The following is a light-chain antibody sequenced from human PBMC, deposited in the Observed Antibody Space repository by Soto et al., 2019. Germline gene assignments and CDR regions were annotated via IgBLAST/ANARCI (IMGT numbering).Light chain of an antibody. V-gene: IGLV2-14*03. J-gene: IGLJ1*01. CDR2: DVS. CDR1: SSDIGAFDF. CDR3: SSYSSSSLGV. Sequence: QSALTQPASVSGSPGQSITISCTGTSSDIGAFDFVSWYQQHPGKAPQVLIYDVSNRPSGVSTRFSGSKSGNTASLTISGLQVEDEADYYCSSYSSSSLGVFGTGTKVTVL.